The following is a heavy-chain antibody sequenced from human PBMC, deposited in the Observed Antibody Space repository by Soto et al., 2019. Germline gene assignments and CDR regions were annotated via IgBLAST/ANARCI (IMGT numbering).Heavy chain of an antibody. Sequence: GGSLRLSCAASGFTFSSYGMHWVRQAPGKGLEWVAVISYDGSNKYYADSVKGRFTISRDNSKNTLYLQMNSLRAEDTAVYYCAKKVMLCPYHSYHRVLLWGPG. CDR3: AKKVMLCPYHSYHRVLL. V-gene: IGHV3-30*18. CDR1: GFTFSSYG. CDR2: ISYDGSNK. J-gene: IGHJ3*01. D-gene: IGHD3-16*01.